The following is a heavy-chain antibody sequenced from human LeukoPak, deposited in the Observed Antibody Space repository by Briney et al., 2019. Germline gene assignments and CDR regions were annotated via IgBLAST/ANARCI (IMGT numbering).Heavy chain of an antibody. V-gene: IGHV1-69*13. D-gene: IGHD6-13*01. CDR2: IIPIFGTA. Sequence: SVKVSCKASGGTFSGYAISWVRQAPGQGLEWMGGIIPIFGTANYAQKFQGRVTITADESTSTAYMELSSLRSEDTAVYYCARDGSRYSNPNYFDYWGQGTLVTVSS. CDR3: ARDGSRYSNPNYFDY. J-gene: IGHJ4*02. CDR1: GGTFSGYA.